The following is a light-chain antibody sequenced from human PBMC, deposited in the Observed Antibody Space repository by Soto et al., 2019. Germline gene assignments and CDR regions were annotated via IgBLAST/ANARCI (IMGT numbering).Light chain of an antibody. CDR2: AAS. Sequence: DIQTTQSPSCLSEPVVARLTITCRASQGIYSWIAWYQQKPGRAPKLLIYAASSLQSGVPARFSGSGSGTDFTLSINSLQPEDVATYYCQQLNSFPLTFGQGTRVEIK. V-gene: IGKV1-12*01. CDR1: QGIYSW. CDR3: QQLNSFPLT. J-gene: IGKJ5*01.